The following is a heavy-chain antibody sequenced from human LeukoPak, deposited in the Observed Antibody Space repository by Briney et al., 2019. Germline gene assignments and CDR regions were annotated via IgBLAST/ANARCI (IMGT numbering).Heavy chain of an antibody. D-gene: IGHD1-26*01. J-gene: IGHJ4*02. CDR2: IKQDGSDK. Sequence: GGSLRLSCAASGFAFSSYCMNWVRQAPGKGPESVATIKQDGSDKYYVDSVKGRFAISRDNAKNSLFLQMNSLRVEDTAVYYCARGRGDYWGQGTLVTVSS. V-gene: IGHV3-7*01. CDR1: GFAFSSYC. CDR3: ARGRGDY.